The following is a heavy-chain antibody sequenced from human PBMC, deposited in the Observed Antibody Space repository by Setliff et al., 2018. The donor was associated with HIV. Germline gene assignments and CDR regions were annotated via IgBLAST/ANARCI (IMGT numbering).Heavy chain of an antibody. Sequence: ASVKVSWKASGGSLRSLSINWVRQAPGQGLEWMAGTIPKFGTSNYAHKFQGRMTITADESTSTAYMELTGLRSEDTAVYYCANLRGEEAGNFYYFYFGLDVWGQGTTVTVSS. CDR2: TIPKFGTS. CDR1: GGSLRSLS. V-gene: IGHV1-69*13. J-gene: IGHJ6*02. CDR3: ANLRGEEAGNFYYFYFGLDV. D-gene: IGHD2-21*02.